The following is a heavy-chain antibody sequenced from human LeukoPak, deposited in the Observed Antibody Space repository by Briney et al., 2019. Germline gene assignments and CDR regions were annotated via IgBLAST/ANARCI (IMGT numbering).Heavy chain of an antibody. D-gene: IGHD6-13*01. CDR3: ARGMDSSSWEATSIRYYYYYYMDV. CDR1: GYIFTGYY. CDR2: INPSGGST. J-gene: IGHJ6*03. V-gene: IGHV1-46*01. Sequence: ASVKVSCKASGYIFTGYYMHWVRQAPGQGLEWMGIINPSGGSTSYAQKFQGRVTMTRDMSTSTVYMELSSLRSEDTAVYYCARGMDSSSWEATSIRYYYYYYMDVWGKGTTVTVSS.